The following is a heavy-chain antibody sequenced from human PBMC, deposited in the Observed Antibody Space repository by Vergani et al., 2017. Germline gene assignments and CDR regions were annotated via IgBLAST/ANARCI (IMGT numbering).Heavy chain of an antibody. J-gene: IGHJ4*02. CDR1: GGTFSSYA. CDR3: ARGPVRGYSYGCGY. CDR2: INPNSGGT. V-gene: IGHV1-2*02. Sequence: QVQLVQSGAEVKKPGSSVKVSCKASGGTFSSYAISWVRQAPGQGLEWMGWINPNSGGTNYAQKFQGRITMTRDTSISTAYMELSRLRSDDTAVYYCARGPVRGYSYGCGYWGQGTLVTVSS. D-gene: IGHD5-18*01.